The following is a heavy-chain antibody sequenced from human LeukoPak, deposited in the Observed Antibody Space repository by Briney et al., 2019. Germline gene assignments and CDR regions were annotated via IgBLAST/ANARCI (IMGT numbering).Heavy chain of an antibody. CDR3: ARGPGYYDSSGYWL. CDR1: GFTFSSYA. CDR2: ISYDGSNK. D-gene: IGHD3-22*01. Sequence: PGGSLRLSCAASGFTFSSYAMHWVRQAPGKGLEWVAVISYDGSNKYYADSVKGRFTISRDNSKNTLYLQMNSLRAEDTAVSYCARGPGYYDSSGYWLWGQGTTVTVSS. J-gene: IGHJ6*02. V-gene: IGHV3-30-3*01.